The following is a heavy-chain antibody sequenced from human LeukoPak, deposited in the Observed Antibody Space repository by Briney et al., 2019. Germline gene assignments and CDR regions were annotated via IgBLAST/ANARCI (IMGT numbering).Heavy chain of an antibody. Sequence: GESLKISCKGSGYSFTSYWIGWVRQMPGKGLEWMGIIYPGDSDTRYSPSFQGQVTISADKSISTAYLQWSSLKASDTAMYYCARQKEGGGASNWSNHWGQGTLVTVSS. V-gene: IGHV5-51*01. D-gene: IGHD1-26*01. CDR1: GYSFTSYW. CDR2: IYPGDSDT. CDR3: ARQKEGGGASNWSNH. J-gene: IGHJ5*02.